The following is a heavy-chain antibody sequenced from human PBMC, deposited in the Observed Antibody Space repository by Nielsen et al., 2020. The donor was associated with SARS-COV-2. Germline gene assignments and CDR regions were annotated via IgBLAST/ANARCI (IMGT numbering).Heavy chain of an antibody. CDR2: ISGSSGST. CDR3: ARVGFYYDTRGYHDYYYYGMDV. V-gene: IGHV3-23*01. J-gene: IGHJ6*02. D-gene: IGHD3-22*01. Sequence: WIRQPPGKGLEWVSAISGSSGSTYYADSVKGRFTISRDNSKNTLYLQMNSLRAEDTAVYYCARVGFYYDTRGYHDYYYYGMDVWGQGTTVTVSS.